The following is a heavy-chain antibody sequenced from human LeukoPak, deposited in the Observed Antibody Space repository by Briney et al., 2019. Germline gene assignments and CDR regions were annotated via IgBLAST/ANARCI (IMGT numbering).Heavy chain of an antibody. CDR3: LRGDRRDY. CDR2: IDSSGGYM. J-gene: IGHJ4*02. Sequence: GGSLRLSCEASGFTLNTYSMNWARQARGKGLEWVSSIDSSGGYMFYADSVKGRFIISRDNAKDSLYLQMNSLRVEDTAVYYCLRGDRRDYWGQGTLVTVSS. CDR1: GFTLNTYS. V-gene: IGHV3-21*06.